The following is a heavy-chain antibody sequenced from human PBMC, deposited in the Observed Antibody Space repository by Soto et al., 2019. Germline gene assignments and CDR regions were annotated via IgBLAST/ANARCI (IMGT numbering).Heavy chain of an antibody. Sequence: QVQLQQWGPGLLKPSETLSLTCSVNGGSFSYYYWSWIRQSPGKGLEWIGEINHSGTINCNPSLKSRVTISIDTSENQFSLTLRSVTAADTAIYYCARSVRGVSLDWGQGTLVTVSS. CDR2: INHSGTI. V-gene: IGHV4-34*02. CDR3: ARSVRGVSLD. D-gene: IGHD3-10*01. CDR1: GGSFSYYY. J-gene: IGHJ4*02.